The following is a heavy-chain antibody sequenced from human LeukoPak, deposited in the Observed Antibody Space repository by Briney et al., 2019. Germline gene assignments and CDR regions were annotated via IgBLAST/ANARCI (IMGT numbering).Heavy chain of an antibody. CDR2: ISGSGGST. Sequence: PGGSLRLSCAASGFTFSSYAMSWVRQAPGKGLEWASAISGSGGSTYYADSVKGRFTISRDNSKNTLYLQMNSLRAEDTAVYYCAKAYDFWSGYYGYYFDYWGQGTLVTVSS. V-gene: IGHV3-23*01. D-gene: IGHD3-3*01. CDR3: AKAYDFWSGYYGYYFDY. CDR1: GFTFSSYA. J-gene: IGHJ4*02.